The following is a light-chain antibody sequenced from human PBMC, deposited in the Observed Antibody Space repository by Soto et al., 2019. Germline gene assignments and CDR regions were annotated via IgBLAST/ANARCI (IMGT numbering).Light chain of an antibody. J-gene: IGLJ3*02. CDR3: SSHTSRSTWV. CDR1: SSDIGGYNY. CDR2: DVS. Sequence: QSALTQPASVSGSPGQSITISCTGTSSDIGGYNYVSWFQQHPGKDPKLMIYDVSNRPSGVSDRFSGSKSGNMASLTISGLQAEDEADYYCSSHTSRSTWVFGGGTKLTVL. V-gene: IGLV2-14*01.